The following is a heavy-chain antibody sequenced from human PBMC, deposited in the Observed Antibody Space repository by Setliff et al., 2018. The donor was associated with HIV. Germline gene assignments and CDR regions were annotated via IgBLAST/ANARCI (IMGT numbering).Heavy chain of an antibody. Sequence: GASVKVSCKASGYTFTSYGISWVRQAPGQGLEWMGWISAYNGNTNYAQKLQGRVTMTTETSTSTAYMELRSLSSDDTAVYYCARGIQLWSNYGMDVWGKGTTVTVSS. J-gene: IGHJ6*04. CDR3: ARGIQLWSNYGMDV. CDR1: GYTFTSYG. D-gene: IGHD5-18*01. V-gene: IGHV1-18*01. CDR2: ISAYNGNT.